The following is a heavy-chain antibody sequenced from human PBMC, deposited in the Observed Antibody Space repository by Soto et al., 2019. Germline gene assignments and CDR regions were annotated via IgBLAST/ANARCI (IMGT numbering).Heavy chain of an antibody. J-gene: IGHJ6*02. CDR1: GFTFSSYA. Sequence: GGSLRLSCAASGFTFSSYAMHWVRQAPGKGLEWVAVIPYDGSNKYYADSVKGRFTISRDNSKNTLYLQMNSLRAEDTAVYYCARDRVVAATLRGMDVWGQGTTVTVSS. CDR2: IPYDGSNK. D-gene: IGHD2-15*01. V-gene: IGHV3-30-3*01. CDR3: ARDRVVAATLRGMDV.